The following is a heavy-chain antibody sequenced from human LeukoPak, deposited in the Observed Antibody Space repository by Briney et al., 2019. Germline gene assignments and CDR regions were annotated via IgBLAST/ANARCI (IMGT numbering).Heavy chain of an antibody. Sequence: GGSLRLSCAASGFTFSNAWMSWVRQAPGKGLEWVGRIKSKTDGGTTDYAAPVKCRFTISRDDSKNTLYLQMNSLKTEDTAVYYCTTRIMITFGGVIASGGHWGQGTLVTVSS. D-gene: IGHD3-16*02. CDR1: GFTFSNAW. CDR2: IKSKTDGGTT. V-gene: IGHV3-15*01. J-gene: IGHJ4*02. CDR3: TTRIMITFGGVIASGGH.